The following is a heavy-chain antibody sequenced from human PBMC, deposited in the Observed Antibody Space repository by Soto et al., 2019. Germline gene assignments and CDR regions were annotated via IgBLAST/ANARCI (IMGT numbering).Heavy chain of an antibody. V-gene: IGHV3-74*01. CDR2: INSDRSTT. J-gene: IGHJ4*02. CDR1: GVSVSSNY. CDR3: ARDRSYTTDY. Sequence: VGSLRLSCVASGVSVSSNYMTWARQAQGKGLVWVSYINSDRSTTTYADSVEGRFTLSRDNAKNTVYLQITSLTAEDTAVYYCARDRSYTTDYWGQGTLVTVSS. D-gene: IGHD1-26*01.